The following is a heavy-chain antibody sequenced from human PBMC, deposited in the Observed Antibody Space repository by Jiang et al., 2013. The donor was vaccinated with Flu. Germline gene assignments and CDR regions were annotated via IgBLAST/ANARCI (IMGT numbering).Heavy chain of an antibody. CDR2: IYYSGDT. Sequence: GGSISISSYYWGWIRQPPGKGLEWIGSIYYSGDTYYNPSLKSRVTISVDASKNQFSLKLSSVTAADTAVYYCAELSRFGELFGYFDYWGQGTLVTVSS. V-gene: IGHV4-39*01. CDR1: GGSISISSYY. CDR3: AELSRFGELFGYFDY. D-gene: IGHD3-10*01. J-gene: IGHJ4*02.